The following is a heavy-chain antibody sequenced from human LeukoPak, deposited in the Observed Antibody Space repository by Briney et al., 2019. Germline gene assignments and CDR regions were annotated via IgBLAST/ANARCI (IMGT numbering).Heavy chain of an antibody. Sequence: PGGSLRLSCAASVFSSSSSSMNWVRQVPGKGLEWVAYISSSGYTIYYADSVKGRFTISRDNAKNSLYLQMNSLRAEDTAVYYCVGHHYFASGTSYSFDHWGLGTLVTVSS. J-gene: IGHJ4*01. CDR2: ISSSGYTI. CDR1: VFSSSSSS. V-gene: IGHV3-48*03. D-gene: IGHD3-10*01. CDR3: VGHHYFASGTSYSFDH.